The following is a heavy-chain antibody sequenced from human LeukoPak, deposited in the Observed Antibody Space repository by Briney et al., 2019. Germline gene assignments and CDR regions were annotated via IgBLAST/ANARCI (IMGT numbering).Heavy chain of an antibody. J-gene: IGHJ5*02. D-gene: IGHD3-10*01. CDR3: AILLWFGEFQRPTSNNWFDP. V-gene: IGHV3-30*03. Sequence: QPGRSLRLSCAASGFTFSSYGMHWVRQAPGKGLEWVAVISYDGSNKYYADSVKGRFTISRDNSKNTLYLQMNSLRAEDTAVYYCAILLWFGEFQRPTSNNWFDPWGQGTLVTVSS. CDR2: ISYDGSNK. CDR1: GFTFSSYG.